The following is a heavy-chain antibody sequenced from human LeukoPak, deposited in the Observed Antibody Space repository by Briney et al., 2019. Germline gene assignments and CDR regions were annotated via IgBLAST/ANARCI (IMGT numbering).Heavy chain of an antibody. J-gene: IGHJ4*02. CDR3: TRDQTPYY. V-gene: IGHV3-49*04. Sequence: GGSLRLSCTASGFTFGDYAMTWVRQAPGKGLEWVGFIRSNLYGGTPEYAASVKGRFTISRDDSNSIAYLEMDSLKTDDTAVYSCTRDQTPYYWGQGTLVTVSS. CDR2: IRSNLYGGTP. CDR1: GFTFGDYA.